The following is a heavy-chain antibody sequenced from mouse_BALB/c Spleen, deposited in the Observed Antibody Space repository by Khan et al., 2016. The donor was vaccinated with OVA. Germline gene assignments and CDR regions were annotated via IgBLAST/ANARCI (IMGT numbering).Heavy chain of an antibody. Sequence: EVQLQESGPSLVQPSQTLSLTCSVTGDSITSCFWSWVRKFPGNKLEYMGYMIYSGYTYYNPSIKGRFSIIRPTSKHQYYLQLNAVTTEDTATYYCAGSTYKYAFAYWGQGALVTVSA. V-gene: IGHV3-8*02. CDR3: AGSTYKYAFAY. CDR1: GDSITSCF. D-gene: IGHD1-3*01. J-gene: IGHJ3*01. CDR2: MIYSGYT.